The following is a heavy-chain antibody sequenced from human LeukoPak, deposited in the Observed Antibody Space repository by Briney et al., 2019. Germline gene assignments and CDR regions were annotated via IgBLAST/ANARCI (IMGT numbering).Heavy chain of an antibody. CDR3: ARVGEGPNWFDP. CDR2: ISSSGSTI. CDR1: GFTFSSYE. J-gene: IGHJ5*02. V-gene: IGHV3-48*03. Sequence: PGGSLRLSCAASGFTFSSYERSWVRQAPGKGLEWVSYISSSGSTIYYADSVKGRFTISRDNAKNSLYLQMNSLRAEDTAVYYCARVGEGPNWFDPWGQGTLVTVSS.